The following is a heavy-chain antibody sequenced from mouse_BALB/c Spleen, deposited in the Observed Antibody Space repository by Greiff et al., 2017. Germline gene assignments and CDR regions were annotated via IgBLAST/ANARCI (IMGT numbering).Heavy chain of an antibody. Sequence: EVQLVESGPGFVKPSQSLSLTCFVTGYSITSGYYWYLIRQSPGNKLEWMGYISYDGSNNYNPSLNNRFSITRDTSKNQFYLKLNSVTTEDTATYYCARIGLPGWLLDYWGQGTSVTVSS. V-gene: IGHV3-6*02. D-gene: IGHD2-14*01. CDR2: ISYDGSN. CDR1: GYSITSGYY. CDR3: ARIGLPGWLLDY. J-gene: IGHJ4*01.